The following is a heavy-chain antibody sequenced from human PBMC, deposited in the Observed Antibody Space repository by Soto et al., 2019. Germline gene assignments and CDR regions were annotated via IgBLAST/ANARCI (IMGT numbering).Heavy chain of an antibody. CDR1: GGSIRSSSYD. CDR3: ASSIAAAYNAIYFDY. CDR2: IYYSGST. Sequence: XXTLSLGYTVSGGSIRSSSYDWGFIRQPPGKGLEWIGSIYYSGSTYYNPSLKSRLTISVDTSKNQFSLKLSSVTAEDTAVYYCASSIAAAYNAIYFDYWGQGTLVTVSS. J-gene: IGHJ4*02. D-gene: IGHD6-13*01. V-gene: IGHV4-39*01.